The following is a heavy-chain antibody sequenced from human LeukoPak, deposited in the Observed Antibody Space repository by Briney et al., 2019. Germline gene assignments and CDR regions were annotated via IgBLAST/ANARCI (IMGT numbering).Heavy chain of an antibody. CDR2: ITSSGSAT. D-gene: IGHD3-16*02. CDR1: GFTFSKNA. Sequence: GGSLRLSCAASGFTFSKNAMSWVRQAPGKGLEWVSSITSSGSATCYADSVKGRFTISRDNSKNTLYLQMNDLRAEDTAVYYCARGVDVWGNYRQYYFDYWGQETLVTVSS. CDR3: ARGVDVWGNYRQYYFDY. J-gene: IGHJ4*02. V-gene: IGHV3-23*01.